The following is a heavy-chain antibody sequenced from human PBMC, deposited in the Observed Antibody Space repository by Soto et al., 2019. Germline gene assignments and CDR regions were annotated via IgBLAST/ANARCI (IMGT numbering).Heavy chain of an antibody. CDR1: GGSISSGGYS. D-gene: IGHD2-15*01. J-gene: IGHJ4*02. CDR3: ARGQVVAAQH. Sequence: QLQLQESGSGLVKPSLTLSLTCAVSGGSISSGGYSWSWIRQPPGKGLEWIGYIYHSGSTYYNPSLKSRVTISVARPKNQFSLKLSSVTAADTAVYSCARGQVVAAQHWGQGTLVTVSS. CDR2: IYHSGST. V-gene: IGHV4-30-2*01.